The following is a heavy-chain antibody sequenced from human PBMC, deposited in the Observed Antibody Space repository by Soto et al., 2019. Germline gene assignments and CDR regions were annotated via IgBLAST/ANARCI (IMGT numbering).Heavy chain of an antibody. CDR3: ARGRYNWNY. CDR2: VYYSGST. CDR1: GGSMSNFY. J-gene: IGHJ4*02. V-gene: IGHV4-59*12. Sequence: SETLSLTCTVSGGSMSNFYWSWIRQPPGKGLEWIGCVYYSGSTNYNPSLKSRVTISVDTSKNQFSLKLSSVTAADRAVYYCARGRYNWNYWGQGTLVTVSS. D-gene: IGHD1-20*01.